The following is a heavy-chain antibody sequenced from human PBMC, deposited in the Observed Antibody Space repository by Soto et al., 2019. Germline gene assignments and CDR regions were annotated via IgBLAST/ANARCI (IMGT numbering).Heavy chain of an antibody. Sequence: SVKVSCKASGGTFSSYAISWVRQAPGQGLEWMGGIIPIFGTANYAQKFQGRVTITADESTSTAYMELSSLRSEDTAVYYCARVGYCSGGSCYWGFDYWGQGTLVTVSS. CDR3: ARVGYCSGGSCYWGFDY. CDR2: IIPIFGTA. CDR1: GGTFSSYA. D-gene: IGHD2-15*01. V-gene: IGHV1-69*13. J-gene: IGHJ4*02.